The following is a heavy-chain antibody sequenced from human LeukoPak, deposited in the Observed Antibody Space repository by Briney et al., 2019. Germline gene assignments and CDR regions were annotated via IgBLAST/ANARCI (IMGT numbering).Heavy chain of an antibody. CDR2: TYYRSKWNN. CDR1: GDSVSSNSAA. D-gene: IGHD3-10*01. J-gene: IGHJ2*01. V-gene: IGHV6-1*01. CDR3: ARARGYFDL. Sequence: SQTLSLTFAISGDSVSSNSAAWSWIRQSPSRGLEWLGGTYYRSKWNNNYAISVKSRITINPDTSKNQFSLQLNSVTPEDTGVYYCARARGYFDLWGRGTLVTVSS.